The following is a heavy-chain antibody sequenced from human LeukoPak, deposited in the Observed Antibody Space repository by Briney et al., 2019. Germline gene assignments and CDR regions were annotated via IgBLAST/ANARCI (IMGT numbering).Heavy chain of an antibody. Sequence: GGSLRLSCAASGFTFSTYEMNWVRQAPGKGLEWVSYIRSSYRPTYYADSVKGRFTISRDNAQNSLYLQMNSLRAEDTAVYYCARVLSYYDSSGSYGDWYFDLWGRGTLVTVSS. CDR3: ARVLSYYDSSGSYGDWYFDL. CDR2: IRSSYRPT. CDR1: GFTFSTYE. J-gene: IGHJ2*01. V-gene: IGHV3-48*03. D-gene: IGHD3-22*01.